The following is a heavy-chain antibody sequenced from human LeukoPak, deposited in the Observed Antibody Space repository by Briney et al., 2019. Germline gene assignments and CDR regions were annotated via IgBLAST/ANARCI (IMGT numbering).Heavy chain of an antibody. J-gene: IGHJ4*02. CDR3: ARAAELRFLEWLPESVDY. Sequence: GGSLRLSCAASGFTFSSYSMNWVRQAPGKGLEWVSSISSSSSYIYYADSVKGRFTISRDNAKNSLCLQMNSLRAEDTAVYYCARAAELRFLEWLPESVDYWGQGTLVTVSS. CDR1: GFTFSSYS. V-gene: IGHV3-21*01. CDR2: ISSSSSYI. D-gene: IGHD3-3*01.